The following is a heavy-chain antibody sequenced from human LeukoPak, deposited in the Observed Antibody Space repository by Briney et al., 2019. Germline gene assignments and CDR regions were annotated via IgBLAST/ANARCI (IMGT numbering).Heavy chain of an antibody. CDR1: GFTFSSYA. V-gene: IGHV3-30*04. CDR3: ARDPGFSAFDM. J-gene: IGHJ3*02. CDR2: ISYDGSNK. Sequence: GRSLRLSCAASGFTFSSYAMHWVRQAPGKGLEWVAVISYDGSNKYYADSVKGRFTISRDNSKNTLYLQMNSLRAEDTAVYYCARDPGFSAFDMWGQGTTITVSS.